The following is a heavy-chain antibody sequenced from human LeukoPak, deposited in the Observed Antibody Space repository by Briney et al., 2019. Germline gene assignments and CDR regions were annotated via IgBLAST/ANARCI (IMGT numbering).Heavy chain of an antibody. D-gene: IGHD6-19*01. Sequence: GGSLRLSCAVSGFPFSIYEMNWVRQAQGKVLEWVSNIGSSGTTIYYADSVKGRFSISRDNAKNSLYLQMNSLRVEDTAVYYCALLAVASDFDYWGQGALVTVSS. CDR2: IGSSGTTI. V-gene: IGHV3-48*03. CDR3: ALLAVASDFDY. CDR1: GFPFSIYE. J-gene: IGHJ4*02.